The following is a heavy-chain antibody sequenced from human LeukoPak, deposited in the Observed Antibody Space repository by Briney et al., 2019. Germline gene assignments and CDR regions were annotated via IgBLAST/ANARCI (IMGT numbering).Heavy chain of an antibody. CDR1: GDSLFTSNW. D-gene: IGHD1-14*01. V-gene: IGHV4-4*02. J-gene: IGHJ4*02. CDR2: IFHSGST. Sequence: PSETLSLTCTVSGDSLFTSNWWSWVRQPPGKGLEWIGQIFHSGSTSYSPSLKSRVTISMDKSKNQISLRLTSVTAADTAVYYCARSPTKRIPEDYWGQGTLVTVSS. CDR3: ARSPTKRIPEDY.